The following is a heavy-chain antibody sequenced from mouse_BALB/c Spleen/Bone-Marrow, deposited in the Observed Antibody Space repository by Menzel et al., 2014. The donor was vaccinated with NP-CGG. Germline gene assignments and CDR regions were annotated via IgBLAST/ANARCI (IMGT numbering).Heavy chain of an antibody. J-gene: IGHJ2*01. Sequence: QVQLQQSGAELAKPGASVKMSCKASGYTFTNYWMHWVKQRPGQGLEWIGYINPSTGYTEYNQKFKDKATLTADKSSSTAYMQLSSLTSEDTAVYYCARIYYYFRDYWGQGTTLTVSS. CDR1: GYTFTNYW. D-gene: IGHD1-1*01. V-gene: IGHV1-7*01. CDR3: ARIYYYFRDY. CDR2: INPSTGYT.